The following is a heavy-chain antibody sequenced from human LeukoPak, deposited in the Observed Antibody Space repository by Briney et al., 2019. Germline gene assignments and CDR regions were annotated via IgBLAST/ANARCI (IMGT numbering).Heavy chain of an antibody. CDR1: GFTFSDYY. D-gene: IGHD2-2*02. J-gene: IGHJ3*02. CDR2: ISSSGSTI. CDR3: ATSLGYCSSTSCYTSDAFDI. Sequence: GGSLRLSCAASGFTFSDYYMSWIRQAPGKGLEWVSYISSSGSTIYYADSAKGRFTISRDNAKNSLYLQMNSLRAEDTAVYYCATSLGYCSSTSCYTSDAFDIWGQGTMVTVSS. V-gene: IGHV3-11*01.